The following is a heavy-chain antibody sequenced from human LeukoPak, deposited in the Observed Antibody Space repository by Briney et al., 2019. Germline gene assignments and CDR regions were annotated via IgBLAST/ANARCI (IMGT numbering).Heavy chain of an antibody. CDR2: INHSGST. CDR3: ARLRKLQLDAFDI. D-gene: IGHD1-1*01. Sequence: SETLSLTCAVYGGSFSGYYWSWIRQPPGKGLEWIGEINHSGSTNYNPSLKSRVTISVDTSKNQFSLKLSSVTAADTAVYYCARLRKLQLDAFDIWGQGTMVTVSS. CDR1: GGSFSGYY. V-gene: IGHV4-34*01. J-gene: IGHJ3*02.